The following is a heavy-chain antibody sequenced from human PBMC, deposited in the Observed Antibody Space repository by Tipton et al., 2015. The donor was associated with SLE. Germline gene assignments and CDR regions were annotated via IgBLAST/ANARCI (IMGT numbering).Heavy chain of an antibody. Sequence: TLSLTYTVSGGSISRSSYYWGWIRQSPGKGLEWIGSVYYSGSTYFNPSLKSRVSISIDTSKNQFSLKLSSVTAADTAVYYCVRDRRNGFDIWGQGAVVTVSS. J-gene: IGHJ3*02. CDR1: GGSISRSSYY. V-gene: IGHV4-39*07. CDR3: VRDRRNGFDI. CDR2: VYYSGST. D-gene: IGHD2-8*01.